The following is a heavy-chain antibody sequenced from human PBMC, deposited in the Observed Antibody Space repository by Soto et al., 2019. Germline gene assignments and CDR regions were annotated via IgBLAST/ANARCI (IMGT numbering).Heavy chain of an antibody. CDR2: IIPIFGTA. CDR1: GGTFSSYA. Sequence: SVKVSCKASGGTFSSYAISWVRQAPGQGLEWMGGIIPIFGTANYAQKFQGRVTITADESTSTAYMELSSLRSEDTAVYYCTIVVVPAANHYYYGMDVWGQGTTVTVSS. J-gene: IGHJ6*02. V-gene: IGHV1-69*13. D-gene: IGHD2-2*01. CDR3: TIVVVPAANHYYYGMDV.